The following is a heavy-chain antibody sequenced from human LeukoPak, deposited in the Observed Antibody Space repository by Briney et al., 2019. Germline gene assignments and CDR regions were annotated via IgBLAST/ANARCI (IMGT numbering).Heavy chain of an antibody. D-gene: IGHD6-13*01. J-gene: IGHJ4*02. V-gene: IGHV1-2*02. CDR1: GYTFRDCF. CDR3: ARALYSNYWYGFVF. Sequence: GSVTVSCMGSGYTFRDCFMQWVRQAPGQGGERMGWFSPSSGGSKYPQKFHRRVTITSHTSITTVYMELSSLRSDDTALYYCARALYSNYWYGFVFWGQGSLVTVSS. CDR2: FSPSSGGS.